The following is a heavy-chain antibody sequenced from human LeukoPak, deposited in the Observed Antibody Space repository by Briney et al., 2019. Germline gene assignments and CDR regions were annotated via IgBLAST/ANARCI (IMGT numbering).Heavy chain of an antibody. J-gene: IGHJ4*02. D-gene: IGHD3-22*01. CDR2: IKQDESER. Sequence: GGSLRLSCEGSGFSFSGYWMTWVRQSPGKGPEWVANIKQDESERYTVDSVKGRFTISRDNAKNSLYLQMNSLRAEDTAVYYCARDPYYYDSSGYHTFDYWGQGTLVTVSS. CDR3: ARDPYYYDSSGYHTFDY. V-gene: IGHV3-7*01. CDR1: GFSFSGYW.